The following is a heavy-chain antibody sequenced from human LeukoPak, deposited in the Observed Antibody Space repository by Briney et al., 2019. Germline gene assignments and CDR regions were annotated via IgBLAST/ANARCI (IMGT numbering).Heavy chain of an antibody. CDR3: ARSGGHDAFDI. CDR2: AYYRSKWYN. Sequence: SQTLSLTCAISGDSVSSYSAAWSWIRQSPSRGLEWLGRAYYRSKWYNDYAVSVKSRITINPDTSKNQFSLQLTSVTPEDTAVYYCARSGGHDAFDIWGQGTMVTVSS. CDR1: GDSVSSYSAA. D-gene: IGHD4-23*01. V-gene: IGHV6-1*01. J-gene: IGHJ3*02.